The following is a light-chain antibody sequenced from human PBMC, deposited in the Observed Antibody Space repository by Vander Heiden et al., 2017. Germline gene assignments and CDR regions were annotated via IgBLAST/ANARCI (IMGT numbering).Light chain of an antibody. J-gene: IGLJ1*01. CDR1: SSSIGSNT. V-gene: IGLV1-44*01. CDR2: NNY. Sequence: QSVLTQPPSASGAPGQTVTISCSGSSSSIGSNTVYWYQQLPGTAPNLLSYNNYYRPSGVPDRFSGSKSDTSASLAISGLQSDDEADYYCAAWDDSLNGYVFGTGTTVTVL. CDR3: AAWDDSLNGYV.